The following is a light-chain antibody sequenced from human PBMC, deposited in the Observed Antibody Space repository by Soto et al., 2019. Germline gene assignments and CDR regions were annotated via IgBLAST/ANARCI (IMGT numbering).Light chain of an antibody. CDR1: QGIGKD. CDR3: LQDFNYPWT. J-gene: IGKJ1*01. V-gene: IGKV1-6*01. CDR2: GAS. Sequence: AIEMTQSPSSLSASVGDTVTITCRASQGIGKDLAWFQQRPGKAPKLLIYGASGLQNGVQSRFSGSGSGTDFTLTIRGLQPEDFATYFCLQDFNYPWTVGQGTKVDIK.